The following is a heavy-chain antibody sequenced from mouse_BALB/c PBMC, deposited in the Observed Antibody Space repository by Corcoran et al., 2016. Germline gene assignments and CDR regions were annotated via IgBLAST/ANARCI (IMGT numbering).Heavy chain of an antibody. CDR3: AITTEVADYYAMDY. CDR2: INTYTGEP. Sequence: QIQLVQSGPELKKPGETVKISCKASGYTFTNYGMNWVKQAPGKGLKWMGWINTYTGEPTYADDFKGRFAFSLETPASTAYLQINNLKNEDTATYFCAITTEVADYYAMDYWGQGTSVTVSS. D-gene: IGHD1-1*01. J-gene: IGHJ4*01. V-gene: IGHV9-3-1*01. CDR1: GYTFTNYG.